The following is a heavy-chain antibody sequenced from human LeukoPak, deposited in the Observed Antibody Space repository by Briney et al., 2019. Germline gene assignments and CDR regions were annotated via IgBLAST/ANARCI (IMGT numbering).Heavy chain of an antibody. Sequence: SETLSLTCTVSGYSISSGYYWGWVRQPPGKGLEWIGSIYHSGSTYYNPSLKSRVTISVDTSKNQFSLKLSSVTAADTAVYYCASLYYDSSGLNFQHWGQGTLVTVSS. V-gene: IGHV4-38-2*02. CDR2: IYHSGST. J-gene: IGHJ1*01. D-gene: IGHD3-22*01. CDR1: GYSISSGYY. CDR3: ASLYYDSSGLNFQH.